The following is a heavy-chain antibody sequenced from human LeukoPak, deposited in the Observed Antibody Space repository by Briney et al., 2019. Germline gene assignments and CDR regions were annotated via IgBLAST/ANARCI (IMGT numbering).Heavy chain of an antibody. V-gene: IGHV4-39*07. CDR1: GGSISTRSYY. D-gene: IGHD3-22*01. J-gene: IGHJ5*02. CDR3: ARDPGAYYDCSGYLNWFDP. Sequence: SETLSLTCTVSGGSISTRSYYWGWIRQPPGKGLEWIGSMHYSGSTYYNPSLKSRVTISVDTSKNQFSLKLSSVTAADTAVYYCARDPGAYYDCSGYLNWFDPWGQGTLVTVSS. CDR2: MHYSGST.